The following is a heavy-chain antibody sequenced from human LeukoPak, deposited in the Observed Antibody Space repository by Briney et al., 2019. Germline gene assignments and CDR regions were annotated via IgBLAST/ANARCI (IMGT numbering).Heavy chain of an antibody. Sequence: XVRQXXXQGXXXXXXTNPNIGATNYAQKFQGRVTMTRDTSISTAYMELSRLRSDDTAVYYCARGSDDFWSGYSPSYWGQGTLVTVSS. CDR3: ARGSDDFWSGYSPSY. CDR2: TNPNIGAT. J-gene: IGHJ4*02. V-gene: IGHV1-2*02. D-gene: IGHD3-3*01.